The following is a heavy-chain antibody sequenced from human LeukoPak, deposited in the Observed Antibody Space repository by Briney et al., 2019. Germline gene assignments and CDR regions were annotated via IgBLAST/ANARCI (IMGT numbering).Heavy chain of an antibody. D-gene: IGHD2-2*01. J-gene: IGHJ4*02. Sequence: PGGSLRLSCAASGFTFTSYTMNWVRQAPGKGLEWVSAISGSGGSTYYADSVKGRFTISRDNSKNTLYLQMNSLRAEDTAVYYCARGYCSSTSCPPVYWGQGTLVTVSS. CDR3: ARGYCSSTSCPPVY. CDR1: GFTFTSYT. V-gene: IGHV3-23*01. CDR2: ISGSGGST.